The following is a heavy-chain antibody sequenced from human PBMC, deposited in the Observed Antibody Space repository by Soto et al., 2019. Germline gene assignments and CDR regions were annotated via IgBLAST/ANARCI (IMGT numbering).Heavy chain of an antibody. V-gene: IGHV5-51*01. D-gene: IGHD3-10*01. J-gene: IGHJ6*02. CDR3: ATISVVRGPTGSMDV. CDR2: IYPGDSDT. CDR1: GFRFTTYW. Sequence: PGESLKISCMGSGFRFTTYWIAWVRQMPGKGLECMGIIYPGDSDTKYSPSFQGQVTISADKSINTAYLQWSSLKASDTAMYYCATISVVRGPTGSMDVWGQGTAVTVSS.